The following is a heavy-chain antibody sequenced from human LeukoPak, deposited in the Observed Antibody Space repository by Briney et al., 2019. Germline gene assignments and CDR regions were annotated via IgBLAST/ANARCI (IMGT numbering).Heavy chain of an antibody. CDR2: ISAYNGNT. V-gene: IGHV1-18*01. J-gene: IGHJ4*02. D-gene: IGHD1-26*01. Sequence: ASVKVSCKASGYTFTSYAMHWVRQAPGQRLEWMGWISAYNGNTNYAQKLQGRVTMTTDTSTSTAYMELRSLRSDDTAVYYCASFGVYSGSSDYWGQGTLVTVSS. CDR3: ASFGVYSGSSDY. CDR1: GYTFTSYA.